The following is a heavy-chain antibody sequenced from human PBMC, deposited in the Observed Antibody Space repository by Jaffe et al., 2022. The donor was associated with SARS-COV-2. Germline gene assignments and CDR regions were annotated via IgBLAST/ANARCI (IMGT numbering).Heavy chain of an antibody. CDR2: ISSSGSTI. D-gene: IGHD3-22*01. Sequence: QVQLVESGGGLVKPGGSLRLSCAASGFTFSDYYMSWIRQAPGKGLEWVSYISSSGSTIYYADSVKGRFTISRDNAKNSLYLQMNSLRAEDTAVYYCAGKKHRRYYYDSSGYPYYMDVWGKGTTVTVSS. V-gene: IGHV3-11*01. CDR1: GFTFSDYY. J-gene: IGHJ6*03. CDR3: AGKKHRRYYYDSSGYPYYMDV.